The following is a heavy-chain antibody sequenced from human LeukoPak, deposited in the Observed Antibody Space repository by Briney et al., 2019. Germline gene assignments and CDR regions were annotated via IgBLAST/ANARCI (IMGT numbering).Heavy chain of an antibody. CDR1: GGSISSSSYY. J-gene: IGHJ4*02. CDR3: ARAPRITMIVVVITYFDY. V-gene: IGHV4-39*01. CDR2: IYYSGST. D-gene: IGHD3-22*01. Sequence: PSETLSLTCTVSGGSISSSSYYWGWIRQPPGKGLKWIGSIYYSGSTYYNPSLKSRVTISVDTSKNQFSLKLSSVTAADTAVYYCARAPRITMIVVVITYFDYWGQGTLVTVSS.